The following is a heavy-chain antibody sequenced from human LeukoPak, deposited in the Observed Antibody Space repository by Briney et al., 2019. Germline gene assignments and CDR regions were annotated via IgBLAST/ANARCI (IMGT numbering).Heavy chain of an antibody. CDR1: GGTFSSYA. J-gene: IGHJ5*02. Sequence: SVKVSCKASGGTFSSYAISWVRQAPGQGLEWMGGIIPIFGTANHAQKFQGRVTITADESTSTAYMELSSLRSEDTAVYYCARDRTHYYGSGSLNWFDPWGQGTLVTVSS. CDR2: IIPIFGTA. CDR3: ARDRTHYYGSGSLNWFDP. V-gene: IGHV1-69*13. D-gene: IGHD3-10*01.